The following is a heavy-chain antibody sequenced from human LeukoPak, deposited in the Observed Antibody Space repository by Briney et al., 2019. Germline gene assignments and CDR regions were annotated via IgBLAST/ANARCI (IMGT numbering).Heavy chain of an antibody. D-gene: IGHD3-10*01. Sequence: SVKVSCKASGGTFSSYAISWVRQAPGQGLEWMGRIIPILGIANYAQKFQGRVTITADKSTSTAYMELSSLRSEDTAVYYCARATLWFRESYYYYYMDVWGKGTTVTVSS. J-gene: IGHJ6*03. V-gene: IGHV1-69*04. CDR3: ARATLWFRESYYYYYMDV. CDR2: IIPILGIA. CDR1: GGTFSSYA.